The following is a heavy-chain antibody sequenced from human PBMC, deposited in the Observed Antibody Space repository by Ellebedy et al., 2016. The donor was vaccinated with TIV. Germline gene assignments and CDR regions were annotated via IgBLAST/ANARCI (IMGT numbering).Heavy chain of an antibody. Sequence: PGGSLRLSCAASGLTFSSHAMSWVRQAPGKGLEWVSSITERGGNTYYADSVKGRFTISRDNSKDTLSLQMNSLRAEDTAIYYCARDPVGVGPAFDVWGQGTMVTVSS. J-gene: IGHJ3*01. V-gene: IGHV3-23*01. D-gene: IGHD4-23*01. CDR1: GLTFSSHA. CDR2: ITERGGNT. CDR3: ARDPVGVGPAFDV.